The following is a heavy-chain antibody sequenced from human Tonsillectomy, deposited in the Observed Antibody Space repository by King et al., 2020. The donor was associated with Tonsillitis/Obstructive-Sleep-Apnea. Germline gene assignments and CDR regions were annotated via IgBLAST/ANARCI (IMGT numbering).Heavy chain of an antibody. V-gene: IGHV4-34*01. CDR1: GGSFSNYY. CDR3: ARGECSSTSCSPYYMDV. D-gene: IGHD2-2*01. J-gene: IGHJ6*03. CDR2: INHSGST. Sequence: VQLQQWGAGLLKPSETLSLTCAVYGGSFSNYYWSWIRQPPGKGLEWIGEINHSGSTNYNPSLKSRVTISVDTSKNQFSLKLSSVTAADTAVYYCARGECSSTSCSPYYMDVWGKGTTVTVSS.